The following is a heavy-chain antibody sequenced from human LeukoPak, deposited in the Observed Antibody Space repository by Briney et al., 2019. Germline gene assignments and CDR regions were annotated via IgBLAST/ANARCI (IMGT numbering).Heavy chain of an antibody. J-gene: IGHJ6*02. CDR2: ISYDGSNK. CDR3: AKDYGDLDYYYYGMDV. Sequence: GGSLRLSCAASGFTFSSYGMHWVRQVPGKGLEWVAVISYDGSNKYYADSVKGRFTISRDNSKNTLYLQMNSLRAEDTAVYYCAKDYGDLDYYYYGMDVWGQGTTVTVSS. D-gene: IGHD4-17*01. V-gene: IGHV3-30*18. CDR1: GFTFSSYG.